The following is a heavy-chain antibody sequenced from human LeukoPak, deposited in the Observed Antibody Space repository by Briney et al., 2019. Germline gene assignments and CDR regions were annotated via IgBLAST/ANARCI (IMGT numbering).Heavy chain of an antibody. Sequence: AAVTVSFTASGYTFTVYFMHWVRQAPGQGMEWMGWINPNSGGTNYAQKFQGRVTMTRDTSISTAYMELSRLRSDDTAVYYCARELNYDISGYYFDYWGQGTLVTVSS. CDR1: GYTFTVYF. J-gene: IGHJ4*02. CDR2: INPNSGGT. CDR3: ARELNYDISGYYFDY. D-gene: IGHD3-22*01. V-gene: IGHV1-2*02.